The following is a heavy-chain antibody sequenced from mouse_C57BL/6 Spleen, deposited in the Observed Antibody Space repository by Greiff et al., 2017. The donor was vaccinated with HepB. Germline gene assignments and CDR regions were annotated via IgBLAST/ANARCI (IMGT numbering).Heavy chain of an antibody. D-gene: IGHD1-2*01. CDR1: GYTFTDYY. CDR2: INPYNGGT. CDR3: ARFRHYDGAMDY. J-gene: IGHJ4*01. Sequence: VQLQQSGPVLVKPGASVKMSCKASGYTFTDYYMNWVKQSHGKSLEWIGVINPYNGGTSYNQKFKGKATLTVDKSSSTAYMELNSLTSEDSAVYYCARFRHYDGAMDYWGQGTSVTVSS. V-gene: IGHV1-19*01.